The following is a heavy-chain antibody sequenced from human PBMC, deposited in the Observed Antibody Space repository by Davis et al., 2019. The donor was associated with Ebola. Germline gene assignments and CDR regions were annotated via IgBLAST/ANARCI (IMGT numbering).Heavy chain of an antibody. CDR3: VRHHSRVIPSGSPAYRY. D-gene: IGHD1-26*01. J-gene: IGHJ4*02. CDR2: VKCDGSEK. Sequence: PGGSLRLSCAASGFTFSSSWMHWVCQAPEKGLEWVADVKCDGSEKYYVDSVKGRLTISRDNAKNSLYLQVNSLRAEDMAVYYCVRHHSRVIPSGSPAYRYWGQGTLVTVSS. CDR1: GFTFSSSW. V-gene: IGHV3-52*01.